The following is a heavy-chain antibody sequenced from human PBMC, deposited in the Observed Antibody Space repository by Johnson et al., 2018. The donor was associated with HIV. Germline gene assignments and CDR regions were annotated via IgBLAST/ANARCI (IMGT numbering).Heavy chain of an antibody. D-gene: IGHD1-26*01. CDR3: AREIRVGATGDAFDI. V-gene: IGHV3-30*04. Sequence: LEWVAVISYDGSNKYYADSVKGRFTISRDNSKNTLYLQMNSLRAEDTAVYYCAREIRVGATGDAFDIWGQGTMVNVSS. CDR2: ISYDGSNK. J-gene: IGHJ3*02.